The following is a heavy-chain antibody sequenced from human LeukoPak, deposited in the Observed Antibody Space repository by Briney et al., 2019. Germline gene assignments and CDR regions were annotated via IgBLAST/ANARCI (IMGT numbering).Heavy chain of an antibody. CDR3: VRDGGDYGPDS. D-gene: IGHD4/OR15-4a*01. V-gene: IGHV3-7*04. Sequence: GGSLRLSCAASGFTISFYWMSWVRQAPGKGLEWVANINQVVSEKNYVDSVKGRFTISRDNAKNSLYLQMNSLRAEDTAMYYCVRDGGDYGPDSWGQGALVSVSS. J-gene: IGHJ4*02. CDR1: GFTISFYW. CDR2: INQVVSEK.